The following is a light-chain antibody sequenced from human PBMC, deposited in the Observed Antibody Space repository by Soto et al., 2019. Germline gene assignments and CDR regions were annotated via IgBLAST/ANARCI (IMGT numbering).Light chain of an antibody. CDR3: SSYTSTRTPYV. J-gene: IGLJ1*01. CDR2: EVS. CDR1: SSDVGGYNY. Sequence: QSVLRHPASLSCAPGQSVTISCPGTSSDVGGYNYVSWYQQHPGKAPKLMIYEVSNRPSGVSNRFSGSKSGNTASLTISGLQAEDEADYHCSSYTSTRTPYVSGTRTKV. V-gene: IGLV2-14*01.